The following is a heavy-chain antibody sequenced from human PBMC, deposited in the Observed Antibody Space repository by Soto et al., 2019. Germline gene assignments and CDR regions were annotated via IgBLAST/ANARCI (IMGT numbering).Heavy chain of an antibody. CDR3: ARDQGSRPLYVMHV. V-gene: IGHV1-46*01. J-gene: IGHJ6*02. CDR2: INPSGGST. Sequence: SSVKVSCKASGYTFTNYLMHWVRQAPGQGLEWMGIINPSGGSTTYAQKFQGRIILTRETSTKTVYMELGSLRSEDTAVYYCARDQGSRPLYVMHVWG. CDR1: GYTFTNYL.